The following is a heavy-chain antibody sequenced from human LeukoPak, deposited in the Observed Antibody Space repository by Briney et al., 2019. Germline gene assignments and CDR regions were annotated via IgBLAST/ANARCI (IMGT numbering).Heavy chain of an antibody. J-gene: IGHJ4*02. D-gene: IGHD3-9*01. CDR3: ARAKGDLFNGFYFDY. CDR2: INPHSGGT. Sequence: ASVKVSCKASGYTFTSYYIHWVRQAPGQGLEWMGWINPHSGGTNSAQKFQGWVTMTRDTSISTAYIELSRLTSDDTAIYYCARAKGDLFNGFYFDYWGQGTLITVSS. CDR1: GYTFTSYY. V-gene: IGHV1-2*04.